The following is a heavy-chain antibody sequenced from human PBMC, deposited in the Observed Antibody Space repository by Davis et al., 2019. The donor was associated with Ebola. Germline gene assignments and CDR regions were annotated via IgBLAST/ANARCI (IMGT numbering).Heavy chain of an antibody. J-gene: IGHJ5*02. V-gene: IGHV3-48*02. D-gene: IGHD4-11*01. CDR2: ITSGSNAI. CDR3: VRDYIFAFDL. CDR1: GFTFSDFS. Sequence: PGGSLRLSCAASGFTFSDFSMSWVRQAPGKALEWISFITSGSNAIHYADSVKGRFTVSRDNVKNSLFLEMSSLRDEDSAVYYCVRDYIFAFDLWGQGARVTVSS.